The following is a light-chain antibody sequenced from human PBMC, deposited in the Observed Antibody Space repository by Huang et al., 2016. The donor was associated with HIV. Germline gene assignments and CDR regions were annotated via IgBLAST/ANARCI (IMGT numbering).Light chain of an antibody. CDR2: GAS. CDR3: QQYSSRST. CDR1: QSIGSS. J-gene: IGKJ2*02. V-gene: IGKV3-15*01. Sequence: EIEMTQSPATLYVSPGERVTLSCRASQSIGSSLAWVKHKPGQPPRLVIYGASTRATGIPARVSGSGSGTQFTLTINSLQSEDFAVYYCQQYSSRSTFGQGTKLEIK.